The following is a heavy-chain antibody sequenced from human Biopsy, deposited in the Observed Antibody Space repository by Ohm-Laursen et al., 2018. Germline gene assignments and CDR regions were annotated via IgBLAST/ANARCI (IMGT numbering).Heavy chain of an antibody. D-gene: IGHD3-9*01. Sequence: SVKVSCKAPGGTFSNYGVHWVRQAPGQGLEWLGGNIPILGTGNYAQKFQDRVPVAADTSTSTATMELRSPRSDDTAVYYCATKLTGYFHHWGQGTLVIVSS. CDR2: NIPILGTG. V-gene: IGHV1-69*06. CDR1: GGTFSNYG. J-gene: IGHJ1*01. CDR3: ATKLTGYFHH.